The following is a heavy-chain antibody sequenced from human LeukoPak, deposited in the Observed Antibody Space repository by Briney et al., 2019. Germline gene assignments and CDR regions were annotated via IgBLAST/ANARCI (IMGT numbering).Heavy chain of an antibody. CDR1: GYTSTSYY. J-gene: IGHJ4*02. CDR3: ARGPPPSYGGNGYFDY. V-gene: IGHV1-46*01. D-gene: IGHD4-23*01. Sequence: ASVKVSCKASGYTSTSYYMHWVRQAPGQGLEWMGIINPSGGSTSYAQKFQGRVTMTRDTSTSTVYMELSSLRSEDTAVYYCARGPPPSYGGNGYFDYWGQGTLVTVSS. CDR2: INPSGGST.